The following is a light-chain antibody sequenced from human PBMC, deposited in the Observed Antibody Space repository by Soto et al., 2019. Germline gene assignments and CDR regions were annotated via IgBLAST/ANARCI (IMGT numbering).Light chain of an antibody. V-gene: IGKV3D-15*01. Sequence: EIVLTQSPGTLSVSPGDRVTLSCRASQSISINLAWYQHKPGQAPRLLIHAGSTRATGIPARISGSGSGTEFPLTISGLQSEDFAVYYCQQFRNGPWTFGQGTKVEV. CDR2: AGS. CDR3: QQFRNGPWT. J-gene: IGKJ1*01. CDR1: QSISIN.